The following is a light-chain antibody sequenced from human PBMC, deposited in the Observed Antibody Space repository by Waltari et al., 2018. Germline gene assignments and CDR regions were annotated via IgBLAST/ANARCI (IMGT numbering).Light chain of an antibody. CDR2: TAS. Sequence: DIQMTQSPSSLSASVGDRVTITCRASQSISNYVAWYQHKPGKAPKLLLYTASTLHTGVPPRFSGRGSGTDFTLTISNLQPEDFATYYCQQHNSRPLTVGGGTKVEIK. CDR1: QSISNY. V-gene: IGKV1-16*01. CDR3: QQHNSRPLT. J-gene: IGKJ4*01.